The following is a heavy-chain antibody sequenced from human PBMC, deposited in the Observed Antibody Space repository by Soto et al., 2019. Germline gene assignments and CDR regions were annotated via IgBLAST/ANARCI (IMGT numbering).Heavy chain of an antibody. V-gene: IGHV1-69*04. D-gene: IGHD4-17*01. CDR3: ARDAPVHDYGDYETDAFDI. Sequence: SVKVSCKASGGTFSSYTISWVRQAPGQGLEWMGRIIPILGIANYAQKFQGRVTITADKSTSTAYMELSSLRSEDTAVYYCARDAPVHDYGDYETDAFDIWGQGTMVTVSS. J-gene: IGHJ3*02. CDR1: GGTFSSYT. CDR2: IIPILGIA.